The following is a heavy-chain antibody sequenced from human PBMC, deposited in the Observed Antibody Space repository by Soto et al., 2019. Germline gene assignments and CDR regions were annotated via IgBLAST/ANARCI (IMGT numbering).Heavy chain of an antibody. D-gene: IGHD5-12*01. V-gene: IGHV3-74*01. CDR1: GFTLSSYW. J-gene: IGHJ4*02. Sequence: EVQLVESGGGLVQPGGSLRLSCAASGFTLSSYWMHWVRQAPGKGLVWISRINIDGSSTSYADSVKGRFTISRDNAKNTLYLQVNSLRAEDTAVYCCARSRDGYNFVGDCWGQGTLVTVSS. CDR3: ARSRDGYNFVGDC. CDR2: INIDGSST.